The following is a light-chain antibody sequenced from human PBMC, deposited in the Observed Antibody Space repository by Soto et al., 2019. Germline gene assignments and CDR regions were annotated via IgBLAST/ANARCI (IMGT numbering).Light chain of an antibody. CDR2: GAS. CDR3: QQYSHWPT. V-gene: IGKV3-15*01. J-gene: IGKJ1*01. CDR1: QSVSTN. Sequence: EIVMTQSPATLSVSPGERATLSCRASQSVSTNLAWYQQKPGQAPRLLIYGASTTATGFPARFSGSGSGTXXXXXXXXXXXXXXAVYYCQQYSHWPTFGQGTKVEIK.